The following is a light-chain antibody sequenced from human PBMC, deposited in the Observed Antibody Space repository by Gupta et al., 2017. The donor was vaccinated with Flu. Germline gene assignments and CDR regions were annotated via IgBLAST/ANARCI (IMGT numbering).Light chain of an antibody. CDR3: MQGTHWPRT. J-gene: IGKJ1*01. CDR1: RSLVNSDGNTF. CDR2: KVS. V-gene: IGKV2-30*01. Sequence: EVVMTQSPLSLPVTLGQPASIPCRSSRSLVNSDGNTFLNWFHQRPGQSPRRLIHKVSNRDSGVPDRFSGSGSGTDFTLKISRVEAEDVGVYYCMQGTHWPRTFGQGTKVEIK.